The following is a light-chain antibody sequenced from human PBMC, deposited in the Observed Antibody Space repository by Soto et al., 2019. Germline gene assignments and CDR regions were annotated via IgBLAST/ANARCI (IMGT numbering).Light chain of an antibody. CDR2: DAS. V-gene: IGKV3-20*01. Sequence: EFVLTHSPGTLALSPCERATLSFSASQTARNNYLAWYQQKPGQAPRLLIYDASSRATGIPDRFSGGGSGTDFTLTISRLEPEDFAVYYCQQFSSYPLTFGGGTKVDIK. CDR3: QQFSSYPLT. CDR1: QTARNNY. J-gene: IGKJ4*01.